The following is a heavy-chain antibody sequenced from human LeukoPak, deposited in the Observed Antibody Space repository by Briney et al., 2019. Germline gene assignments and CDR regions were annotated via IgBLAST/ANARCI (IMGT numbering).Heavy chain of an antibody. CDR1: GFTFSSYG. CDR2: ISYDGSNK. CDR3: AKNSLRVVIIGGPDY. D-gene: IGHD3-3*01. V-gene: IGHV3-30*18. J-gene: IGHJ4*02. Sequence: GRSLRLSYAASGFTFSSYGMHWVRQAPGKGLEWVAVISYDGSNKYYADSVKGRFTISRDNSKNTLYLQMNSLRAEDTAVYYCAKNSLRVVIIGGPDYWGQGTLVTVSS.